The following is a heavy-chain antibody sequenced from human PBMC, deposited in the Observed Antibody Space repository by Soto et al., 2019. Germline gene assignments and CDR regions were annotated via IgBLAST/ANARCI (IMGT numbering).Heavy chain of an antibody. V-gene: IGHV3-30-3*01. D-gene: IGHD2-8*02. CDR3: ASELTG. J-gene: IGHJ4*02. Sequence: QVQLVESGGGVVQPGRSLRLSCAASGFTFSSYAMHWVRQAPGKGLKWVAVISYDGSNKYYADSVKGRFTISRDNTKNTLYLKMHSLRAEDTAVYYCASELTGWGQGTLVTVSS. CDR2: ISYDGSNK. CDR1: GFTFSSYA.